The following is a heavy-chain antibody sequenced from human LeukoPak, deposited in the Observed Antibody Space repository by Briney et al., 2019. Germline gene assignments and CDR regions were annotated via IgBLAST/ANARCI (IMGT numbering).Heavy chain of an antibody. V-gene: IGHV3-48*04. D-gene: IGHD6-6*01. CDR3: GKPEGAGYSSSEYYWYFDL. CDR1: GFTFSSYN. J-gene: IGHJ2*01. CDR2: ISSSSSTI. Sequence: PGGSLRLSCAASGFTFSSYNMNWVRQAPGKGLEWVSYISSSSSTIYYVDSVKGRFTISRDNAKNSLYLQMNSLRAEDTAVYYCGKPEGAGYSSSEYYWYFDLWGRGTLVTVSS.